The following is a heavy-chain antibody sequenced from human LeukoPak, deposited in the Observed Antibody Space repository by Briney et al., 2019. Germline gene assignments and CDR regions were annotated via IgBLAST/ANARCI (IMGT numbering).Heavy chain of an antibody. V-gene: IGHV3-21*01. J-gene: IGHJ4*02. CDR2: ISSSSSYI. CDR1: GFTFSSFA. D-gene: IGHD1-26*01. CDR3: ARGRGVGVTALDY. Sequence: PGGTLRLSCAASGFTFSSFAMSWIRQAPGKGLEWVSSISSSSSYIKYADSVKGRFTISRDNAKNSLYLQMNSLRAEDTAVYYCARGRGVGVTALDYWGQGTLVTVSS.